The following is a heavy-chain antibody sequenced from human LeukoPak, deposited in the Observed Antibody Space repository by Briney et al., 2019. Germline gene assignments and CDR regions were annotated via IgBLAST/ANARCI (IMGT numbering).Heavy chain of an antibody. J-gene: IGHJ1*01. D-gene: IGHD1-7*01. CDR2: IETNTGNP. Sequence: ASVTVSFKASGYIFIIYAMIWVRQAPGQGVELMGWIETNTGNPTYAQGFTGRFVFSLDTTVSTAYLQISSLKAEDTAVYYCARDYTLTLGTTTYFQHWGQGTLVTVSS. V-gene: IGHV7-4-1*02. CDR1: GYIFIIYA. CDR3: ARDYTLTLGTTTYFQH.